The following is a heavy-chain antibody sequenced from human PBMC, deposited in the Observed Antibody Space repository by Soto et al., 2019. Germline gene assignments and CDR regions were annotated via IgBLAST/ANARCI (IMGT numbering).Heavy chain of an antibody. J-gene: IGHJ4*02. Sequence: PSETLSLTCTVSGGSISSSSYYWGWIRQPPGKGLEWIGSIYYSGSTYYNPSLKSRVTISVDTSKNQFSLKLSSVTAADTAVYYCARQGGGYDSWSGYYCDYWGQGTLVTVSS. V-gene: IGHV4-39*01. CDR3: ARQGGGYDSWSGYYCDY. D-gene: IGHD3-3*01. CDR2: IYYSGST. CDR1: GGSISSSSYY.